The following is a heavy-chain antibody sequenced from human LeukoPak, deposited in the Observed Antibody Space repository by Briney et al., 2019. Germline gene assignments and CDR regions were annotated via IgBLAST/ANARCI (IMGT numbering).Heavy chain of an antibody. V-gene: IGHV1-46*01. CDR1: GYTFTSYY. CDR2: INPSGGST. J-gene: IGHJ4*02. CDR3: ARDFGNSSWMTRFFDY. Sequence: ASVKVSCKASGYTFTSYYMHWVRQAPGQGLEWMGIINPSGGSTSYAQKFQGRVTMTRDTSTSTVYMELSSLRSEDTAVYYCARDFGNSSWMTRFFDYWGQGTLATVSS. D-gene: IGHD6-13*01.